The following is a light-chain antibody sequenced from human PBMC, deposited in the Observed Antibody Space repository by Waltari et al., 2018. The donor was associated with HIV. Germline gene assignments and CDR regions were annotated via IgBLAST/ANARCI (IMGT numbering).Light chain of an antibody. Sequence: QSVLTQPPSVSGAPGQRVTVSCSGSSSRIGSGYVCWYQQLPGAAPKLVIYRNDHRPSGVPARFSGSKSGTSASLAISGLRSEDEAVYYCGAWNGSPSGPVFGGGTKLTVL. CDR2: RND. CDR3: GAWNGSPSGPV. CDR1: SSRIGSGY. V-gene: IGLV1-47*01. J-gene: IGLJ3*02.